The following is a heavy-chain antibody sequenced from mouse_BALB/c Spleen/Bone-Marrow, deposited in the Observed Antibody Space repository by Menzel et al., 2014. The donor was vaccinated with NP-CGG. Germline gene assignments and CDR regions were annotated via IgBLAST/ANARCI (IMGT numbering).Heavy chain of an antibody. V-gene: IGHV1-9*01. CDR1: GYTFSSYR. CDR2: ILPGSGST. Sequence: QVQLQQSGAELMKPGASMKISCKATGYTFSSYRIEWVKQRPGHGLEWIGEILPGSGSTNYNERFKGKATFTADTSSNTAYMQLSSLTSEDSAVYYCARAYYVNYDAMDYWDQGTSVAVSS. J-gene: IGHJ4*01. D-gene: IGHD2-10*01. CDR3: ARAYYVNYDAMDY.